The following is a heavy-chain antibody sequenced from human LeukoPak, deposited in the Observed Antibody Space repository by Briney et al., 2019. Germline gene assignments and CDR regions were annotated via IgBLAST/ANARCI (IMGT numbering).Heavy chain of an antibody. J-gene: IGHJ4*02. CDR3: ARVQGVITKRPAFDY. Sequence: SETLSLTCAVYGGSFSGYYWSWIRQPPGKGLEWIGEINHSGSTNYNPSLKSRVTISVDTSKNQFSLKLSSVTAADTAVYYCARVQGVITKRPAFDYWGQGTLVTVPS. D-gene: IGHD3-22*01. CDR2: INHSGST. CDR1: GGSFSGYY. V-gene: IGHV4-34*01.